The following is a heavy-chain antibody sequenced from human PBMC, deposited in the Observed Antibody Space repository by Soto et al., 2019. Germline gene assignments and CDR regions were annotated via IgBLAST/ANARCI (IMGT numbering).Heavy chain of an antibody. CDR1: GFTFSSYS. CDR2: ISSSSSYI. Sequence: EVQLVESGGGLVKPGGSLRLSCAASGFTFSSYSMNWVRQAPGKGLEWVSSISSSSSYIYYADSVKGRFTISRDNAKNSLYLQMNSLRAEDTAVYYCATSPTWGVEDYWGQGTLVTVSS. D-gene: IGHD3-10*01. CDR3: ATSPTWGVEDY. V-gene: IGHV3-21*01. J-gene: IGHJ4*02.